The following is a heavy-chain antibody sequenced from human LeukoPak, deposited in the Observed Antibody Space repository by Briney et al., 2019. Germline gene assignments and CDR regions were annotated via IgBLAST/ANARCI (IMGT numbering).Heavy chain of an antibody. CDR1: GGSISSSSYY. D-gene: IGHD2-15*01. V-gene: IGHV4-39*07. CDR3: ARGCSGGSCYLNY. J-gene: IGHJ4*02. CDR2: IYYSGST. Sequence: SETLSLTCTVSGGSISSSSYYWGWIRQPPGKGLEWIGSIYYSGSTYYNPPLKSRVTISVDTSKNQFSLKLSSVTAADTAVYYCARGCSGGSCYLNYWGQGTLVTVSS.